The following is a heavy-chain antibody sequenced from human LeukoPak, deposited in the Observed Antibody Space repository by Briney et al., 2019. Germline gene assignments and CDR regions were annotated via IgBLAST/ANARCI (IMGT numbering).Heavy chain of an antibody. CDR2: VTGSGGNT. D-gene: IGHD4-11*01. CDR3: AKSPQPTVPNHFDY. CDR1: GFTFRSYA. Sequence: GGSLRLSCAASGFTFRSYAMSWVRQAPGKGLEWVSTVTGSGGNTYYADSVKGRFTISRDNSKSTLYLQMNSLRTDDTAEYYCAKSPQPTVPNHFDYWGQGTLVTVSS. J-gene: IGHJ4*02. V-gene: IGHV3-23*01.